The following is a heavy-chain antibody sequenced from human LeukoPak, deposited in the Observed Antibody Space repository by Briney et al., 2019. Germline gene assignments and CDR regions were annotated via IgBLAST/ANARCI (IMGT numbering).Heavy chain of an antibody. D-gene: IGHD5-24*01. CDR3: ARGGGLGRRDGNNDY. J-gene: IGHJ4*02. Sequence: GGSLRLSCAASGFTVSSNYMSWVRQAPGKGLEWVSVIYSGGSTYYADSVKGRFTISRDNSKNTLYLQMNSLRAEDTAVYYCARGGGLGRRDGNNDYWGQGTLVTVSS. V-gene: IGHV3-53*01. CDR2: IYSGGST. CDR1: GFTVSSNY.